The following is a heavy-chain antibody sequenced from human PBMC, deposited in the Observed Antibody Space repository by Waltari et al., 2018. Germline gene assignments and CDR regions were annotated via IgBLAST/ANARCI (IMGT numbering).Heavy chain of an antibody. CDR2: ISSTGKTS. D-gene: IGHD3-22*01. J-gene: IGHJ4*02. CDR1: GFTFSNSD. V-gene: IGHV3-48*02. Sequence: EVQLVESGGGLVHPGGSLRLSCSASGFTFSNSDMNWVRQAQGKGLGGVSKISSTGKTSFCAESVKGRFTISRDNARNSLYLQMNSLRDEDTAVYFCARNRYDSWLIDYWGQGTPVTVSS. CDR3: ARNRYDSWLIDY.